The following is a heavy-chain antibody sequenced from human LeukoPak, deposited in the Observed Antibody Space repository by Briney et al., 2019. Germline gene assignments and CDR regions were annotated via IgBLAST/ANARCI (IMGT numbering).Heavy chain of an antibody. CDR2: ISSSGSTI. CDR1: GFTFSSYE. CDR3: ARKPSSSWYRFDY. J-gene: IGHJ4*02. V-gene: IGHV3-48*03. D-gene: IGHD6-13*01. Sequence: GGSLRLSCAASGFTFSSYEMNWVRDAPGKGLEWGSYISSSGSTIYYADSVKGRFTISRDNAKNSLYLQMNSLRAEDTAVYYCARKPSSSWYRFDYWGQGTLVTVSS.